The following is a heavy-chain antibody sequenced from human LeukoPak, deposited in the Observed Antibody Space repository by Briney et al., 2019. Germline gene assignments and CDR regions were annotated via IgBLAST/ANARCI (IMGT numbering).Heavy chain of an antibody. V-gene: IGHV1-2*02. CDR1: GYTFTGYY. J-gene: IGHJ4*02. CDR3: ARARRSYGGNSALDY. D-gene: IGHD4-23*01. CDR2: INPNSGGT. Sequence: ASVKVSCKASGYTFTGYYMHWVRQAPGQGLEWMGWINPNSGGTNYAQKFQGRVTMTRDTSISTAYMELSRLRSDDTAVYYCARARRSYGGNSALDYWGQGTLVTVSS.